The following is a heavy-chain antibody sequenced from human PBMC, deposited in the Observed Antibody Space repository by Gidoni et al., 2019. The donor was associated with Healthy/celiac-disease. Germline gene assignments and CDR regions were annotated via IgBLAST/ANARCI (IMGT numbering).Heavy chain of an antibody. CDR2: VNPPFGTA. CDR3: ARDPTYYYDSSDAFDI. Sequence: QVQLVQSGAEVKKPGSSVKVYCKASGGTFSISAISWVGQAPGQGLEWMGGVNPPFGTANYAQKFQGRVTITADKSTSTAYMELSSLRSEDTAVYYCARDPTYYYDSSDAFDIWGQGTMVTVSS. CDR1: GGTFSISA. V-gene: IGHV1-69*06. D-gene: IGHD3-22*01. J-gene: IGHJ3*02.